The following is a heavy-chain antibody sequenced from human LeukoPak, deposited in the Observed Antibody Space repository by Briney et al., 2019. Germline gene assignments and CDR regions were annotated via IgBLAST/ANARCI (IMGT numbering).Heavy chain of an antibody. J-gene: IGHJ4*02. D-gene: IGHD3-22*01. CDR2: IKNDGSYT. CDR3: VTDHGHYGVDY. Sequence: GGSLRLSCAASGFTFSSHWMHCVRQAPGKGLVWVSRIKNDGSYTSNVDSVEGRFTISRDNAKNTLHLQMNSVRAEDTAVYYCVTDHGHYGVDYWRQGTLVTVSS. V-gene: IGHV3-74*01. CDR1: GFTFSSHW.